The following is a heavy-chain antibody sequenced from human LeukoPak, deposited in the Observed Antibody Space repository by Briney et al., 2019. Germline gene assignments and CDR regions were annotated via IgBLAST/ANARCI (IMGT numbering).Heavy chain of an antibody. CDR1: GFTFSSYG. V-gene: IGHV3-48*04. J-gene: IGHJ5*02. CDR3: ARGTGGLLWFGDPNWFDP. D-gene: IGHD3-10*01. Sequence: PGGSLRLSCAASGFTFSSYGMNWVRQAPGKGLEWVSYISSNSGIKYYADALKGRFTISRDNAKSSLHLQMNSLRAEDTAVYYCARGTGGLLWFGDPNWFDPWGQGTLVTVSS. CDR2: ISSNSGIK.